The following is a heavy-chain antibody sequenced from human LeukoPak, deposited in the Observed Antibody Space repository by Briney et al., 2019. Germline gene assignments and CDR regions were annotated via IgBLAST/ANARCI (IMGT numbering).Heavy chain of an antibody. J-gene: IGHJ4*02. V-gene: IGHV1-69*13. CDR1: GYTFTSYD. D-gene: IGHD3-3*01. Sequence: SVKVSCKASGYTFTSYDINWVRQATGQGLEWMGGIIPIFGTANYAQKFQGRVTITADESTSTAYMELSSLRSEDTAVYYCARFTSGYRNYFDYWGQGTLVTVSS. CDR3: ARFTSGYRNYFDY. CDR2: IIPIFGTA.